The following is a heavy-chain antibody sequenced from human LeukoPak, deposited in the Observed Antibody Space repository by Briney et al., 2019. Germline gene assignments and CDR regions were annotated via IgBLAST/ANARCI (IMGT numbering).Heavy chain of an antibody. V-gene: IGHV3-30*18. D-gene: IGHD3-9*01. CDR3: AKDVLTGSGHFFDF. CDR2: ISQAGSDI. CDR1: GFSLSLFA. Sequence: GGPLRLSCAVSGFSLSLFAIHWVRQAPGKVLDGVALISQAGSDIRYADSVKGRFTISRDNSKNTLFLQMNSLRAEDTAVYYCAKDVLTGSGHFFDFWGQGTLVTVSS. J-gene: IGHJ4*02.